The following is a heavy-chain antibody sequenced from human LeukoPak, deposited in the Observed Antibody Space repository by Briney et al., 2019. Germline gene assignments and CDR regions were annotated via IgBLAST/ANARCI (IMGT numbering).Heavy chain of an antibody. CDR2: IGTAGDT. J-gene: IGHJ3*02. CDR1: GFTFSSYD. D-gene: IGHD3-22*01. CDR3: ARSTASHVYYYDSSGYYAFDI. Sequence: GGSLRLSCAASGFTFSSYDMHWVRQATGKGLGWVSAIGTAGDTYYPGSVKGRFTISRENAKNSLYLQMNSLRAGDTAVYYCARSTASHVYYYDSSGYYAFDIWGQGTMVTVSS. V-gene: IGHV3-13*01.